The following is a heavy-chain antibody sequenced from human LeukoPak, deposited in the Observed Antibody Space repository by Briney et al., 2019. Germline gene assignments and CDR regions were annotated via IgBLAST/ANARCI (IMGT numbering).Heavy chain of an antibody. CDR3: AKDYHYYDSSGYSAFDY. V-gene: IGHV3-30*18. J-gene: IGHJ4*02. Sequence: QPGGSLRLSCAASGFTFSSYGMHWVRQAPGKGLEWVAVISYDGSNKYYADSVKGRFTISRDNSKNTLYLQMNSLRAEDTAVYYCAKDYHYYDSSGYSAFDYWGQGILVTVSS. CDR2: ISYDGSNK. D-gene: IGHD3-22*01. CDR1: GFTFSSYG.